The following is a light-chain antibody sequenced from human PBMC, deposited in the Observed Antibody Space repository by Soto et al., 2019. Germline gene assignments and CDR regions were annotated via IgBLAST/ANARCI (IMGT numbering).Light chain of an antibody. J-gene: IGLJ1*01. Sequence: QSALTQPASVSGSPGQSITISCTGTSSDVGGYNYVSWYQQHPGKAPKLMIYDVSNRPSGVSNRFSGSKSGNTASLTISGLQAEDEADYCCSSYTSSSTLGVFGTGTKGTVL. V-gene: IGLV2-14*01. CDR1: SSDVGGYNY. CDR2: DVS. CDR3: SSYTSSSTLGV.